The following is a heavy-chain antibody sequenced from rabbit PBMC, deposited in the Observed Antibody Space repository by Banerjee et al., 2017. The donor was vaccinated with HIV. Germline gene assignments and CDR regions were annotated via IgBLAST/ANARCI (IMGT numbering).Heavy chain of an antibody. J-gene: IGHJ4*01. Sequence: QSLEESGGDLVKPGGSLTLTCKASGFSLSSGYDMCWVRQAPGKGLEWIACINSSSGNTVYATWAKGRFTISKTSSTTVTLQMTSLTAADTATYFCARRASSGGDFNLWGPGTLVTVS. D-gene: IGHD1-1*01. V-gene: IGHV1S40*01. CDR1: GFSLSSGYD. CDR3: ARRASSGGDFNL. CDR2: INSSSGNT.